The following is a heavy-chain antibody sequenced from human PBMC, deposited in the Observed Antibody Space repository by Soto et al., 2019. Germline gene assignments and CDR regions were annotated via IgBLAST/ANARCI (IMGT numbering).Heavy chain of an antibody. CDR1: GGSFSGYY. D-gene: IGHD4-17*01. V-gene: IGHV4-34*01. CDR2: INHSGST. J-gene: IGHJ6*03. Sequence: SETLPLTCAVYGGSFSGYYWSWIRQPPGKGLEWIGEINHSGSTNYNPSLKSRVTISVDTSKNQFSLKLSSVTAADTAVYYCARNGKPSSVPTVRHYYYYYMDVWGKGTTVTVSS. CDR3: ARNGKPSSVPTVRHYYYYYMDV.